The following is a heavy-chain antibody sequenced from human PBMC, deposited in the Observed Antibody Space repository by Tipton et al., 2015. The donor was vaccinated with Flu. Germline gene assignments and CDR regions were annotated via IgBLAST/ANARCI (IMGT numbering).Heavy chain of an antibody. Sequence: VQLVQSGAEVKKPGESLKISCQGSGHTFTRSWIGWVRRLPGKGLEWMGIIFPDDSDTRYSPSFQGQVTISADKSITTAYLQWGGLKASDSAIYYCASGQWPHYFDSWGQGTVRTVSS. CDR1: GHTFTRSW. V-gene: IGHV5-51*03. CDR3: ASGQWPHYFDS. D-gene: IGHD6-19*01. CDR2: IFPDDSDT. J-gene: IGHJ4*02.